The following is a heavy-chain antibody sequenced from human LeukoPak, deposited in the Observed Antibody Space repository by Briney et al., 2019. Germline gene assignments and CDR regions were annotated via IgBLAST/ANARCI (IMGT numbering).Heavy chain of an antibody. Sequence: PGGSLRLSCLASGIILSNAWLTWVRQAGGKGLAWVGRIYRSSNGETTDYGAPVKGRFTMSRDDSKNTLYLQMNSLKTEDTAVYYCTTYSSGSCPFWGQGTLVTVSS. CDR2: IYRSSNGETT. V-gene: IGHV3-15*01. CDR3: TTYSSGSCPF. D-gene: IGHD6-19*01. J-gene: IGHJ4*02. CDR1: GIILSNAW.